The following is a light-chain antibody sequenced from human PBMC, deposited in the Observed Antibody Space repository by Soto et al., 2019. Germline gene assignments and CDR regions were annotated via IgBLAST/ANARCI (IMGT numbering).Light chain of an antibody. CDR2: DAS. J-gene: IGKJ4*01. Sequence: DIQMTQSPSSLSASVGDRVTITCQASQDISNYLNWYQQKPGKAPKLLIFDASNVETGVPSRFSGSGSGTHFTFIIRSLQAEAIATYYFQQYEGLPLTFGGGTKIEL. V-gene: IGKV1-33*01. CDR1: QDISNY. CDR3: QQYEGLPLT.